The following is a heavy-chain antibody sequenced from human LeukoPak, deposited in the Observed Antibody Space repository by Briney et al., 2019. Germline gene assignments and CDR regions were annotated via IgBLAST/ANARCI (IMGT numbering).Heavy chain of an antibody. CDR2: ISGSGGST. D-gene: IGHD2-2*01. V-gene: IGHV3-23*01. J-gene: IGHJ4*02. CDR1: GFTSSSYA. Sequence: GGSLRLSCAASGFTSSSYAMSWVRQAPGKGLEWASAISGSGGSTYYADSVKGRFTISRDNSKNTLYLQMNSLRAEDTAVYYCAMNIVVVTAAMRGGDYWGQGTLVTVSS. CDR3: AMNIVVVTAAMRGGDY.